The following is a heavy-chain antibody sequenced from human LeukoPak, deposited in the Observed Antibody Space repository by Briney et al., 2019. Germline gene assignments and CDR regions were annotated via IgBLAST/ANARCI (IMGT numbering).Heavy chain of an antibody. J-gene: IGHJ5*02. Sequence: PSETLSLTCTVSGGSISSNSYYWGWIRQPPGKGLEWIGRIYYSGNTSYNPSLKSRVTISVDTSKNQFSLQLSSVTAADTAVYYCARGFGDWGLSWFDPWGQGTLVTVSS. CDR1: GGSISSNSYY. V-gene: IGHV4-39*07. CDR2: IYYSGNT. CDR3: ARGFGDWGLSWFDP. D-gene: IGHD3-10*01.